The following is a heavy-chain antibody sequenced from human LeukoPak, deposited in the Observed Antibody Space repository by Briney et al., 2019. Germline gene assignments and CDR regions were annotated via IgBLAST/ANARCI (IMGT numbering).Heavy chain of an antibody. D-gene: IGHD3-10*02. J-gene: IGHJ6*04. CDR3: AELGITTIGGV. Sequence: GGSLRLSCAVSGFTFTDTYMTWIRQAPGKGLESLSYISPSGTDISYADSVKGRFTISRDNAKNSLYLQMNSLRAEDTAVYYRAELGITTIGGVWGKGTTVTISS. CDR2: ISPSGTDI. V-gene: IGHV3-11*04. CDR1: GFTFTDTY.